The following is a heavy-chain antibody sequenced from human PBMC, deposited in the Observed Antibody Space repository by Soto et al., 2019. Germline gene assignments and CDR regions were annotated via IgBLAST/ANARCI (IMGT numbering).Heavy chain of an antibody. D-gene: IGHD3-3*01. CDR2: LNPSGGST. Sequence: ASVKVSCKASGYTLTTYYMHWVRQAPGQGLEWMGILNPSGGSTSYAQKFQGRVTMTRDTSTSTVYMELSSLRSEDTAVYYCARNSATYYDFWSGYYSVPTGANDAFDIWGQGTMVTVSS. J-gene: IGHJ3*02. V-gene: IGHV1-46*03. CDR3: ARNSATYYDFWSGYYSVPTGANDAFDI. CDR1: GYTLTTYY.